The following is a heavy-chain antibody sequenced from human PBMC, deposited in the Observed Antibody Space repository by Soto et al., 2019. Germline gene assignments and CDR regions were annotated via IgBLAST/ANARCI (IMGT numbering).Heavy chain of an antibody. CDR1: GFTFSSYS. CDR3: ARDLYYYDSPGG. D-gene: IGHD3-22*01. J-gene: IGHJ4*02. V-gene: IGHV3-21*01. Sequence: GGSLRLSCAASGFTFSSYSMNWVRQAPGRGLEWVSSISSSSSYIYYADSVKGRFTISRDNAKNSLYLQMNSLRAEDTAVYYCARDLYYYDSPGGWGQGTLVTVSS. CDR2: ISSSSSYI.